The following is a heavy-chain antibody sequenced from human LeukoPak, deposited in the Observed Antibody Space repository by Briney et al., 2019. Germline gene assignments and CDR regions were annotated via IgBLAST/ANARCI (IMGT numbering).Heavy chain of an antibody. D-gene: IGHD3-10*01. Sequence: QAGGSLRLSCVASGFTLSSYGMHWVRQAPGKGLEWVAVISYDGSDKYYADSVKGRCTISRDNSKNTLYLQVNSLRAEDTAVYYCAKGLTDVWDSGSYKDYWGQGTLVTVSS. CDR1: GFTLSSYG. V-gene: IGHV3-30*18. J-gene: IGHJ4*02. CDR3: AKGLTDVWDSGSYKDY. CDR2: ISYDGSDK.